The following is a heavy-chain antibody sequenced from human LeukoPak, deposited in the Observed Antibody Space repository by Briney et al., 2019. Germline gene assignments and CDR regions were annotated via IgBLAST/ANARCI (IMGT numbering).Heavy chain of an antibody. CDR1: GGSISSYY. CDR3: ARDPLSQGWFDP. J-gene: IGHJ5*02. D-gene: IGHD3-3*02. V-gene: IGHV4-59*01. Sequence: PSETLSLTCTVSGGSISSYYWSWIRQPPGKGLEWIGYIYDSGSTNYNPSLKGRVTISVDTSKNQFSLKLSSVTAADTAVYYCARDPLSQGWFDPRGQGNLVTVSS. CDR2: IYDSGST.